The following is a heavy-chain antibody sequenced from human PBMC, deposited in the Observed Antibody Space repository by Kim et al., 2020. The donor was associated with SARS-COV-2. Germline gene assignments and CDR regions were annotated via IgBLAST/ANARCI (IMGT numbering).Heavy chain of an antibody. D-gene: IGHD6-19*01. CDR3: AKRFSVAGKDFDY. Sequence: GGSLRLSCAASGFTFSNYGMHWVRQAPGKGLEWVAVITYDGSNKYYADSVKGRFTISRDNSKNTLYLQMNSLRAEDTAVYYCAKRFSVAGKDFDYWGQGT. CDR1: GFTFSNYG. V-gene: IGHV3-30*18. J-gene: IGHJ4*02. CDR2: ITYDGSNK.